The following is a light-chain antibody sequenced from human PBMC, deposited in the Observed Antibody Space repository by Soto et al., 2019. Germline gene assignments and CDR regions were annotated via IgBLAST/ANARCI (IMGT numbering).Light chain of an antibody. CDR1: DSNIGSNS. CDR3: AAWDDILNGWV. V-gene: IGLV1-44*01. CDR2: SND. J-gene: IGLJ3*02. Sequence: QSVLTQPPSASGTPGQRVTISCSGSDSNIGSNSVNWYQHLPGMAPKLLTHSNDHRPSGVADRFSGSKSGTSASLAISGLQSEDEADYYCAAWDDILNGWVFGGVTKVTVL.